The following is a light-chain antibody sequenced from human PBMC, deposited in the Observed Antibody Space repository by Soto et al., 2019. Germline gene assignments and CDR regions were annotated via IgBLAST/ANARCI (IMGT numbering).Light chain of an antibody. J-gene: IGKJ1*01. Sequence: DIQMTQSPSPLSASVGDRVTITCRASQRISTHLNWYQQKPGKAPNLLIYAAYNLQSGLPSRFSGSGSGTDFTLTISSLQPEDFETYYCQQSYSTHRKFGQGTKADIX. CDR1: QRISTH. CDR2: AAY. CDR3: QQSYSTHRK. V-gene: IGKV1-39*01.